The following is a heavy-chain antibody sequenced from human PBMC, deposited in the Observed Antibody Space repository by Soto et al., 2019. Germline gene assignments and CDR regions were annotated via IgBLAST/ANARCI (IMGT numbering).Heavy chain of an antibody. V-gene: IGHV3-53*02. D-gene: IGHD1-26*01. CDR3: ASGSLGNYYDGMDV. J-gene: IGHJ6*02. CDR1: GFTVSSNY. Sequence: EVQLVETGGGLIQPGGSLRLSCAASGFTVSSNYMSWVRQAPGKGLEWVSVIYSGGSTYYADSVKGRFTISRDNSKNTLYLQMNSLRAEDTAVYYCASGSLGNYYDGMDVWGQGTTVTVSS. CDR2: IYSGGST.